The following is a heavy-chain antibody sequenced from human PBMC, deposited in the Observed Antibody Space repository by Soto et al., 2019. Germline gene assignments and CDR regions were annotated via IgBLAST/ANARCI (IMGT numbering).Heavy chain of an antibody. CDR1: GYTFTSYY. CDR2: INPSGGST. V-gene: IGHV1-46*03. Sequence: ASVKVSCKASGYTFTSYYIHWVRQAPGQGLEWMGIINPSGGSTSYAQKFQGRVTMTRDTSTSTVYMELSSLRSEDTAVCYCASSYYYYYMDVWGKGTTVTVSS. J-gene: IGHJ6*03. CDR3: ASSYYYYYMDV.